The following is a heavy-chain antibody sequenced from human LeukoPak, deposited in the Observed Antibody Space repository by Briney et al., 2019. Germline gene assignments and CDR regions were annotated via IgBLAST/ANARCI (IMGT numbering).Heavy chain of an antibody. V-gene: IGHV1-2*02. CDR2: INPSSGGT. CDR3: ARDGRSSWPYYYYYMDV. D-gene: IGHD6-13*01. Sequence: ASVKVSCKASGYTFTDYYMHWVRQAPGQGLEWMGWINPSSGGTNYAQKFQGRVTMTRDTSISTAYMELSRLRSDDTAVYYCARDGRSSWPYYYYYMDVWGKGTTVTVSS. J-gene: IGHJ6*03. CDR1: GYTFTDYY.